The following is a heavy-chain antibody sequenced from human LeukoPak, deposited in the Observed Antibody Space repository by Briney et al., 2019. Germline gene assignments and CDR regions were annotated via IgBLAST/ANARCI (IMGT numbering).Heavy chain of an antibody. D-gene: IGHD2-15*01. J-gene: IGHJ4*02. CDR3: ARDSPSRVVVVAAILYYFDY. CDR1: GFTFSSYA. V-gene: IGHV3-30*04. CDR2: ISYDGSNK. Sequence: GGSLRLSCAASGFTFSSYAMHWVRQAPGKGLEWVAVISYDGSNKYYADSVKGRFTISRDNSKNTLYLQMNSLRAEVTAVYYCARDSPSRVVVVAAILYYFDYWGQGTLVTVSS.